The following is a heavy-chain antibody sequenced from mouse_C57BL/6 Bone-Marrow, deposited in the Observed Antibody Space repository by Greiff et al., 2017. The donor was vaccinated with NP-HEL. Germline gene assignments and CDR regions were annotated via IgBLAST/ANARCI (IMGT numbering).Heavy chain of an antibody. D-gene: IGHD1-1*01. J-gene: IGHJ1*03. CDR1: GYTFTTYP. CDR3: ARRTTVAPWYFDV. Sequence: LVESGAELVKPGASVKVSCKASGYTFTTYPIEWMKQNHGKSLEWIGNFHPYNDDTKYNEKFKGKATLTVEKSSSTVYLELSRLTSDDSAVYYCARRTTVAPWYFDVWGTGTTVTVSS. V-gene: IGHV1-47*01. CDR2: FHPYNDDT.